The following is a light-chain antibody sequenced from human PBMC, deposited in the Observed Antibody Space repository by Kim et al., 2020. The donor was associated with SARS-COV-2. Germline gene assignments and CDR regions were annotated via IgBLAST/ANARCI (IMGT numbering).Light chain of an antibody. CDR3: QAWDSGNVA. CDR1: KLREKF. J-gene: IGLJ2*01. Sequence: VTPGQAATRNCSGDKLREKFACWDQQKAGQAHVMVIYQDTKRPSVIPDRFSGSNSGNAATLTSSGTQAMDEADYYCQAWDSGNVAFGGGTQLTVL. V-gene: IGLV3-1*01. CDR2: QDT.